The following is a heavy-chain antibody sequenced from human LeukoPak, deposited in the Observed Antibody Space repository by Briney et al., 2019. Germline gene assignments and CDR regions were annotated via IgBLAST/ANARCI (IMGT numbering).Heavy chain of an antibody. V-gene: IGHV4-59*01. CDR3: AREPAAGRRAFDI. J-gene: IGHJ3*02. CDR1: GGSISSYY. D-gene: IGHD6-13*01. CDR2: IYYSGST. Sequence: SETLSLTCTVSGGSISSYYWSWIRQPPGKGLGWIGYIYYSGSTNYNPSLKSRVTISVDTSKNQFSLKLSSVTAADTAVYYCAREPAAGRRAFDIWGQGTMVTVSS.